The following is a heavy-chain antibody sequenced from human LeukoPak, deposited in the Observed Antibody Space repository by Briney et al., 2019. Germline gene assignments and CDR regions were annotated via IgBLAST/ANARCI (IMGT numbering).Heavy chain of an antibody. CDR2: ISAYNGNT. V-gene: IGHV1-18*01. D-gene: IGHD2-2*01. CDR3: ARVIGYCSSTSCYPSYYYYYMDV. Sequence: GASVKVSCKASGYTFTRYGISWVRQAPGQGLEWMGWISAYNGNTNHAQKLQGRVTMTTDTSTSTAYMELRSLRSDDTAVYYCARVIGYCSSTSCYPSYYYYYMDVWGKGTTVTVSS. CDR1: GYTFTRYG. J-gene: IGHJ6*03.